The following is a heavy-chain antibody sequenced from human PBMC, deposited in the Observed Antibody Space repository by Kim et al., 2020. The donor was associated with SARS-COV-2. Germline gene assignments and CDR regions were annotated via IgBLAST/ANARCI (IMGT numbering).Heavy chain of an antibody. CDR1: GFIFSNSW. CDR2: INADGTKT. Sequence: GGSLRLSCAASGFIFSNSWMHWVRQAPGKVLVWVSRINADGTKTNYADSVKGRFTISRDNAKNTLYLQMNSLRDEDTTVYYCTRGYTYRDYWGQGTLVTVSS. D-gene: IGHD5-18*01. J-gene: IGHJ4*02. CDR3: TRGYTYRDY. V-gene: IGHV3-74*01.